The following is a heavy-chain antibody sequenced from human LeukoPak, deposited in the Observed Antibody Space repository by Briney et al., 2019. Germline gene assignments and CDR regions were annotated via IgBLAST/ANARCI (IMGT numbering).Heavy chain of an antibody. J-gene: IGHJ3*02. D-gene: IGHD3-22*01. CDR1: GGSISSGSYY. CDR2: IYTSGST. V-gene: IGHV4-61*02. CDR3: ARISLREYYYDSSGYPDAFDI. Sequence: SETLSLTCTVSGGSISSGSYYWSWIRQPAGKGLEWIGRIYTSGSTNSNPSLKSRVTISVDTSKNQFSLKLSSVTAADTAVYYCARISLREYYYDSSGYPDAFDIWGQGTMVTVSS.